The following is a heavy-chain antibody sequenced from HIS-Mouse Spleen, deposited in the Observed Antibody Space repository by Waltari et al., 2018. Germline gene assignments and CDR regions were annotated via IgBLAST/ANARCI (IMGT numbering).Heavy chain of an antibody. D-gene: IGHD2-2*01. CDR1: GGSFSVYY. J-gene: IGHJ4*02. V-gene: IGHV4-34*01. CDR3: ARSKGYCSSTSCYYFDY. Sequence: QVQLPQWGAGLLKPSATLSLTCAVYGGSFSVYYWSWIRQHPGKGLEWIGEINHSGSTNYNPSLKSRVTISVDTSKNQFSLKLSSVTAADTAVYYCARSKGYCSSTSCYYFDYWGQGTLVTVSS. CDR2: INHSGST.